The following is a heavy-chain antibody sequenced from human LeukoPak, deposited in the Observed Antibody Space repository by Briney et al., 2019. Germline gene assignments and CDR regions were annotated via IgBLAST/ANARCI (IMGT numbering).Heavy chain of an antibody. J-gene: IGHJ4*02. D-gene: IGHD5-24*01. CDR3: ARVRKMATSYLDY. CDR2: INSDGSST. V-gene: IGHV3-74*01. Sequence: GGSLRLSCVASGFTFSNYWMHWVRQAPWKGLVWVSRINSDGSSTSYADSVKGRFTISRDDAKNTLYLQMNSLRAEDTAVYYCARVRKMATSYLDYWGQGTLVTVSS. CDR1: GFTFSNYW.